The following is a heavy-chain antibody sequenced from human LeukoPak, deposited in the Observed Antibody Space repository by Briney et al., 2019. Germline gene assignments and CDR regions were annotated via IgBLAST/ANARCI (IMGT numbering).Heavy chain of an antibody. Sequence: QPSGTLSLTCAVSGGSISSSNWWSWVRQPPGKGLEWIGYIYYSGSTYYNPSLKSRVTISVDTSKNQFSLKLSSVTAADTAVYYCARGGLGYDFWSGYFGPRANWFDPWGQGTLVTVSS. CDR2: IYYSGST. D-gene: IGHD3-3*01. CDR1: GGSISSSNW. CDR3: ARGGLGYDFWSGYFGPRANWFDP. V-gene: IGHV4-4*02. J-gene: IGHJ5*02.